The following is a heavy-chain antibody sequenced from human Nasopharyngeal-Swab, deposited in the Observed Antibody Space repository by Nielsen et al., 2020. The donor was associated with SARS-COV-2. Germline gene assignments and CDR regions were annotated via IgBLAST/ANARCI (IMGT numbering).Heavy chain of an antibody. D-gene: IGHD5-24*01. Sequence: WIRQPPGKGLEWIGYIYYSGSTNYNPSLKSRVTISVDTSKNQFSLKLSSVTAADTAVYYCATQDGYNYYYYYMDVWGKGTTVTVSS. J-gene: IGHJ6*03. CDR3: ATQDGYNYYYYYMDV. CDR2: IYYSGST. V-gene: IGHV4-59*01.